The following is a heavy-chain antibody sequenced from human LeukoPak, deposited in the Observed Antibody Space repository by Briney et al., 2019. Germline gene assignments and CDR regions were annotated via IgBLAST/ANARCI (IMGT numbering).Heavy chain of an antibody. CDR3: ARGLMGSVGGWYSGYYGMDV. CDR1: GFTFSNYG. Sequence: GGSLRLSCAASGFTFSNYGMHWVRQAPGKGLEWVAVIWYDGSNKYYADSVKGRFTISRDNSKNTLYLQMNSLRAEDTAVYYCARGLMGSVGGWYSGYYGMDVWGQGTTVTVSS. J-gene: IGHJ6*02. D-gene: IGHD6-19*01. CDR2: IWYDGSNK. V-gene: IGHV3-33*01.